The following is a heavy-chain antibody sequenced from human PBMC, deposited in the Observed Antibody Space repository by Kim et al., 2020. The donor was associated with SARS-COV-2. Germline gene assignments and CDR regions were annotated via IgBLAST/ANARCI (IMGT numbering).Heavy chain of an antibody. J-gene: IGHJ5*01. V-gene: IGHV4-31*02. D-gene: IGHD3-10*01. CDR3: ARAPIWFGELGWFDS. Sequence: NPSLKSRVTIVLDTSKNHFSLNLTSATAADTAVYYCARAPIWFGELGWFDSWGQGTLVTVSS.